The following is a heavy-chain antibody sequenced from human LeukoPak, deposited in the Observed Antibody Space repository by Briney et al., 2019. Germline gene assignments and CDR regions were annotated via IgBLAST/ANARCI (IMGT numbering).Heavy chain of an antibody. J-gene: IGHJ3*02. D-gene: IGHD3-22*01. CDR2: IYYSGTT. Sequence: SETLSLTCTVSGDSISSGDSYWSWIRQLPGKGLEWIGYIYYSGTTYYNPSLKSRVTISVDTSENQFSLKLSSLTAADTAVYYCARRANSGFDAFDIWGQGTMVTVSS. V-gene: IGHV4-31*03. CDR1: GDSISSGDSY. CDR3: ARRANSGFDAFDI.